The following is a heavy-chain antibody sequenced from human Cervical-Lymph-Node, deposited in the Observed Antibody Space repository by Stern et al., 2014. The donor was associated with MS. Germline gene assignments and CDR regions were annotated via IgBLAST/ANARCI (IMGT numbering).Heavy chain of an antibody. J-gene: IGHJ4*02. CDR3: ARGGEGWNSYYFDY. CDR2: IYSTGTT. Sequence: QVQLQESGPGLVKPSQTLSLSCSVSGGSITSGSYYWTWIRQPAGKGPEWIGSIYSTGTTNYNPSLNSRVSMSLDTSENQFSLKVFSLTAADTAVYYCARGGEGWNSYYFDYWGQGTLVTVSS. CDR1: GGSITSGSYY. D-gene: IGHD1-7*01. V-gene: IGHV4-61*02.